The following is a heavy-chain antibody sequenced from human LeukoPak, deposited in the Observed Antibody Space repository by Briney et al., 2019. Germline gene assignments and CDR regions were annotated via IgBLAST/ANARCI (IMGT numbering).Heavy chain of an antibody. Sequence: AGSLRLSCAASGFTFSSYAMHWVRQAPGKGLEYVSAISSNGGSTYYANSVKGSFTISRDNSKNTPYLQMGSLGAEDMAVYYCARDLAPGATEVYYYMDVWGKGTTVTVSS. CDR2: ISSNGGST. D-gene: IGHD1-26*01. V-gene: IGHV3-64*01. CDR1: GFTFSSYA. CDR3: ARDLAPGATEVYYYMDV. J-gene: IGHJ6*03.